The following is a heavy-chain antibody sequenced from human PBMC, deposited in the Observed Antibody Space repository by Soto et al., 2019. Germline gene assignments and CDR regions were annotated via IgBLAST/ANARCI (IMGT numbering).Heavy chain of an antibody. CDR1: GFTFSTYA. Sequence: GGSLRLSCAASGFTFSTYALQWVRQAPGKGLEWVAVISYDGSNEYYTDSVKGRFTISRDSSKTTLDLQMNSLRPEDTAVYYCARQRPNYDILTGPIYYYYYGMDVWGQGTTVTVSS. J-gene: IGHJ6*02. D-gene: IGHD3-9*01. CDR2: ISYDGSNE. CDR3: ARQRPNYDILTGPIYYYYYGMDV. V-gene: IGHV3-30-3*01.